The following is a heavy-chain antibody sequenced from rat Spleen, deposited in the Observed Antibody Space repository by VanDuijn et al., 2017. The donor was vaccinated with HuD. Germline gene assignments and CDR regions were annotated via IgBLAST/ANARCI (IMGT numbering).Heavy chain of an antibody. D-gene: IGHD4-6*01. V-gene: IGHV2-45*01. J-gene: IGHJ2*01. CDR2: MWSGGST. Sequence: QVQLKESGPGLVQPSQTLSLTCNVSGFSLSSYHVSWVRQPPGKGLEWMGVMWSGGSTDYNSALKSRLSISRDTSKNQVFLKMNSLQSEDTTTYYFARESSAGPDYWGQGVMVTVSS. CDR1: GFSLSSYH. CDR3: ARESSAGPDY.